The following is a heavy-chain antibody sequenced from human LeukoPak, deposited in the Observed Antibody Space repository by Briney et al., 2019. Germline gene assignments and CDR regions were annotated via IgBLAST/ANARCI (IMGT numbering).Heavy chain of an antibody. CDR3: ARGITLIRGLIITWFDP. CDR2: MNPNSGNT. Sequence: ASVKVSCKSSGYIFTSYDIYWVRQATGQGLEWMGWMNPNSGNTGYAQKFQGRVTMTTNTSISTAYMELSSLRSEDTAVYYRARGITLIRGLIITWFDPWGPGTLVAVSS. J-gene: IGHJ5*02. V-gene: IGHV1-8*01. CDR1: GYIFTSYD. D-gene: IGHD3-10*01.